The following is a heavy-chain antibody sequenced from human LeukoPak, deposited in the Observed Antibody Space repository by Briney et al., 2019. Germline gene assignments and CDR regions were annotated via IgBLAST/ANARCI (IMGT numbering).Heavy chain of an antibody. D-gene: IGHD3-10*01. J-gene: IGHJ5*02. V-gene: IGHV4-59*01. CDR2: IYYSGST. CDR1: GGSISSYY. Sequence: SETLSLTCTVSGGSISSYYWSWIRQPPGKGLEWIGYIYYSGSTNYNPSLKSRVTISVDTSKNQFSLKLSSLTAADTAVYYCARGYYGSGSYWFDPWGQGTLVTVSS. CDR3: ARGYYGSGSYWFDP.